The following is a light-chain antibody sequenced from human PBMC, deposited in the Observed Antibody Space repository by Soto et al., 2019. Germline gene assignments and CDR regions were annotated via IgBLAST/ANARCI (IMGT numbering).Light chain of an antibody. CDR2: DVS. CDR1: SSDVGGYNY. CDR3: SSYTSSSTLYV. Sequence: SALTQPASVSVSPGQSITISCTGTSSDVGGYNYVSWYQQHPGKAPKLMIYDVSNRPSGVSNRFSGSKSGNTASLTISGLQAEDEADYYCSSYTSSSTLYVFGTGTKLTVL. V-gene: IGLV2-14*01. J-gene: IGLJ1*01.